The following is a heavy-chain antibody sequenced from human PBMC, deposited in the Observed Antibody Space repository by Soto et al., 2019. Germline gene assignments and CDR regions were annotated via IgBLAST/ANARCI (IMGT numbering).Heavy chain of an antibody. V-gene: IGHV4-31*03. CDR2: IYYNGNT. J-gene: IGHJ3*01. CDR1: GVSITSGAYY. CDR3: ARARLRAVYAFDF. D-gene: IGHD4-17*01. Sequence: PSETLSLTGTLSGVSITSGAYYWTWVRQHPGKGLEWIGYIYYNGNTYFSPSLKSRLTISIDTSKNQFSLKLSSVTAADTAMYYCARARLRAVYAFDFWGQGTMVTVSS.